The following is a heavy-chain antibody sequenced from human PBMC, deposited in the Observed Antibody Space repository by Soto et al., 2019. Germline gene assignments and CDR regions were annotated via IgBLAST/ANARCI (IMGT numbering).Heavy chain of an antibody. Sequence: QITLKESGPTLVKPTQTLTLTCTFSGFSLSTSGMGVGWIRQPPGKALESLALIYWHDDKRYSPSVSNRLTVTKDDSKNQVVLTMTDMEPVDTATYYCVRRQRDSGPNGDYWGQGILVTVSS. D-gene: IGHD3-10*01. J-gene: IGHJ4*02. CDR2: IYWHDDK. CDR3: VRRQRDSGPNGDY. CDR1: GFSLSTSGMG. V-gene: IGHV2-5*01.